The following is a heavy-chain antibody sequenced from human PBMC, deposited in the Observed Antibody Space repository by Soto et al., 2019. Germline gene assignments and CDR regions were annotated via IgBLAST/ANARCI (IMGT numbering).Heavy chain of an antibody. V-gene: IGHV2-5*02. CDR2: IYWDDDK. J-gene: IGHJ5*02. D-gene: IGHD3-16*01. CDR3: AHIPNYYQYDWFDP. Sequence: QITLKESGPTLVKPTQTLTLTCTFSGFSLTTRGVGVGWIRQPPGKDLEGLALIYWDDDKRYSQSLQSRLSITKDTSKNQVVLTMTNVDPVDTATYYCAHIPNYYQYDWFDPWGQGTLVSVSS. CDR1: GFSLTTRGVG.